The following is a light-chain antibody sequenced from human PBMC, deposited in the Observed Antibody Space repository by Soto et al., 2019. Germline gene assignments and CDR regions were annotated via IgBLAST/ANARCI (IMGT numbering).Light chain of an antibody. J-gene: IGKJ5*01. CDR2: GAS. V-gene: IGKV3-20*01. Sequence: DIVMTQSPGTLSVSPGERATLSCRASQSVSSSYLAWYQQKPGQAPRLLIYGASSRATGIPDRFSGSGSGTDFTLTISRLEPEDFAVYYCQQYGSSSTFGQGTRLEIK. CDR1: QSVSSSY. CDR3: QQYGSSST.